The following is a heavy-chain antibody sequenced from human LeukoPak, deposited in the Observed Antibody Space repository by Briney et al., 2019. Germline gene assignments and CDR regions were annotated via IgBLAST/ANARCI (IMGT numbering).Heavy chain of an antibody. Sequence: NPGGSLRLSCAASGFTFSSYSMNWVRQAPGKGLEWVSSISSSSSYIYYADSVKGRFTISRDNAKNSLYLQMNSLRAEDTAVYYCARDPGPNHYYYYMDVWGKGTTVTVSS. CDR3: ARDPGPNHYYYYMDV. CDR1: GFTFSSYS. D-gene: IGHD1-14*01. J-gene: IGHJ6*03. V-gene: IGHV3-21*01. CDR2: ISSSSSYI.